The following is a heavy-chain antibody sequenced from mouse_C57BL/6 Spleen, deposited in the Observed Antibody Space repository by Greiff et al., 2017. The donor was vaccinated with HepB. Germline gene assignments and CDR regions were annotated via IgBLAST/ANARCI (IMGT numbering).Heavy chain of an antibody. CDR2: IHPNSGST. CDR1: GYTFTSYW. D-gene: IGHD1-1*01. V-gene: IGHV1-64*01. CDR3: ARYGTTVVAPWYFDV. J-gene: IGHJ1*03. Sequence: QVQLQQPGAELVKPGASVKLSCKASGYTFTSYWMHWVKQRPGQGLEWIGMIHPNSGSTNYNEKFKSKATLTVDKSSNTAYMQLSSLTSEDSAVYYCARYGTTVVAPWYFDVWGTGTTVTVSS.